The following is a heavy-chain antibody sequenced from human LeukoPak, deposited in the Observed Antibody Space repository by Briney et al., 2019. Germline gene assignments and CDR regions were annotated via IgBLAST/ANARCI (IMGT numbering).Heavy chain of an antibody. CDR1: GYTFTGYY. Sequence: ASVKVSCKASGYTFTGYYMHWVRQAPGQGLEWMGWINPNSGGTNYAQKFQGRVTMTRDTSISTACMELSRLRSDDTAVYYCARSYYYDSSVFDYWGQGTLVTVSS. V-gene: IGHV1-2*02. J-gene: IGHJ4*02. CDR3: ARSYYYDSSVFDY. CDR2: INPNSGGT. D-gene: IGHD3-22*01.